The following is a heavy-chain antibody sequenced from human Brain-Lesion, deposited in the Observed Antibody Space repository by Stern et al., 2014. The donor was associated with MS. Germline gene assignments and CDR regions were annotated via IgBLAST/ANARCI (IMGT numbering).Heavy chain of an antibody. J-gene: IGHJ4*02. V-gene: IGHV1-2*04. CDR3: ATYYYDSTGYNDF. D-gene: IGHD3-22*01. CDR1: GYTFTGYY. Sequence: QVHLVESGAEVKKPGASVKVSCKASGYTFTGYYMHWVRQAPGQGLEWMGWINPKSGGTNYAQKFQGWVTMTRDTSINTADMELSRLRSDDTAVYYCATYYYDSTGYNDFWGQGTLVTVSS. CDR2: INPKSGGT.